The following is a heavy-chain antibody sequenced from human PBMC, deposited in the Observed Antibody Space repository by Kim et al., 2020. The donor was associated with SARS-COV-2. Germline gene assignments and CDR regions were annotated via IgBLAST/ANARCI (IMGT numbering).Heavy chain of an antibody. V-gene: IGHV3-49*03. D-gene: IGHD6-13*01. Sequence: GGSLRLSCTASGFTFGDYAMGWFRQAPGKGLEWVGFIRSKAYGGTTEYAASVKGRFTISRDDSKSIAYLQMNSLKTEDTAVYYCSGAAAAPPSDVWGQGTTVTVSS. CDR2: IRSKAYGGTT. CDR1: GFTFGDYA. CDR3: SGAAAAPPSDV. J-gene: IGHJ6*02.